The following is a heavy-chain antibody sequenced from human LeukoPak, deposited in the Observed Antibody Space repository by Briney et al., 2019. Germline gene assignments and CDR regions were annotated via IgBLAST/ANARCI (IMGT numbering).Heavy chain of an antibody. J-gene: IGHJ4*02. V-gene: IGHV3-33*06. CDR1: GFTFSSYG. CDR2: IWNDGSDK. Sequence: GGSLRLSCAASGFTFSSYGMHWARQAPGKGLEWVAVIWNDGSDKYYADSVKGRFTISRDNSKNTLYLQMNSLGAEDTAVYYCAKPTRGSGSFLIDFWGQGTLVTVSS. D-gene: IGHD1-26*01. CDR3: AKPTRGSGSFLIDF.